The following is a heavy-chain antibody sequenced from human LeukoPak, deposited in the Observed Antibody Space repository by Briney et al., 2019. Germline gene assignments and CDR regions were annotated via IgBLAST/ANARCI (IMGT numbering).Heavy chain of an antibody. CDR3: ARLGDYTDY. J-gene: IGHJ4*02. CDR2: IYDSGST. V-gene: IGHV4-39*01. CDR1: GGSIRSSYYY. Sequence: SETLSLTCTVSGGSIRSSYYYWGWIRQPPGKGLEWIGSIYDSGSTYYNPSLKSRVTISVDTSKNQFSLKLNSVTAADTAVYYCARLGDYTDYWGQGTLVTVSS.